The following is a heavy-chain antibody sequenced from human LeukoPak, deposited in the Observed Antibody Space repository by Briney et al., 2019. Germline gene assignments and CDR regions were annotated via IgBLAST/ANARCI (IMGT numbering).Heavy chain of an antibody. CDR1: GGSFSNYY. V-gene: IGHV4-34*01. D-gene: IGHD4-17*01. CDR2: INHSGNT. Sequence: SETLSITCAVYGGSFSNYYWSWIRQPSGKGLEWIGEINHSGNTNYNSSLKSRVTISVDTSKNQFSLKLTSVTAPDTAVYYCARGLLESINYGLSFDPWGQGTLVTVSS. J-gene: IGHJ5*02. CDR3: ARGLLESINYGLSFDP.